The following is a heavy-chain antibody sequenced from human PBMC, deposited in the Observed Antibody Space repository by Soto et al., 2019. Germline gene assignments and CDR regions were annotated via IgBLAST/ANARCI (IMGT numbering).Heavy chain of an antibody. V-gene: IGHV3-53*01. CDR2: IYSGGST. CDR3: ARERGHIGAFDI. CDR1: GFTVSSNY. Sequence: GGSLRLSCAASGFTVSSNYMSWVRQAPGKGLEWVSVIYSGGSTYYADSAKGRFTITRNNSKNTLYLQMNSLRAEDTAVYYCARERGHIGAFDIWGQGTMVTVSS. J-gene: IGHJ3*02.